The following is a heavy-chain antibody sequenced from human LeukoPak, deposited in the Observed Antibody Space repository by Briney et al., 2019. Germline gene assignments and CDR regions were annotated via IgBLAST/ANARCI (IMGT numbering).Heavy chain of an antibody. J-gene: IGHJ4*02. D-gene: IGHD5-24*01. Sequence: PGGSLRLTCATSGFTLSNYALNWVRQAPGTGLEWVSGLSGFGLETFYAGSVKGRFTISRDISRNTFYLQMTSLRADDTAVYYCVRRSRDGYNSPIDYWGRGTLVTVSS. V-gene: IGHV3-23*01. CDR2: LSGFGLET. CDR3: VRRSRDGYNSPIDY. CDR1: GFTLSNYA.